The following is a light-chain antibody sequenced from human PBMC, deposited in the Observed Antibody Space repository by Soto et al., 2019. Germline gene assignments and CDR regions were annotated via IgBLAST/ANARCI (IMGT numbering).Light chain of an antibody. CDR1: QSVSSSY. CDR2: GAS. V-gene: IGKV3-20*01. Sequence: EIVLTQSPGTLSLSPGERATLSCRASQSVSSSYLAWYQQKPGQAPRLLIYGASSRATGIPDRFSGSGSGTDFTLTISRLEPADFAVYYCQQYGSSLSTFGQGTKVEIK. CDR3: QQYGSSLST. J-gene: IGKJ1*01.